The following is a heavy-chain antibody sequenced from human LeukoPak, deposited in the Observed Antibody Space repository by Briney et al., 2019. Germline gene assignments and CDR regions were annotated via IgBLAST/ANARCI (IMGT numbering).Heavy chain of an antibody. J-gene: IGHJ6*03. CDR2: INPNSGGT. Sequence: GASVKVSCKASGYTFTGYYMHWVRQAPGQGLEWMGWINPNSGGTNYAQKFQGRVTMTRDTSTSTAYMELRSLRSDDTAVYYCARLTDSTGTITGYYYYYMDVWGKGTTVTVSS. CDR1: GYTFTGYY. V-gene: IGHV1-2*02. CDR3: ARLTDSTGTITGYYYYYMDV. D-gene: IGHD1-7*01.